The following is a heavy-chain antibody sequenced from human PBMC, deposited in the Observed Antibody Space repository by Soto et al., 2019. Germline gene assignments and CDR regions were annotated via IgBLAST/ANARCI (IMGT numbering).Heavy chain of an antibody. J-gene: IGHJ4*02. CDR2: IHYSGTT. Sequence: KPWETLSLTCTVSGGSMRNYFWTWIRQPPGKGLEWIGYIHYSGTTSFFPSYNPSLRSRVTISEDTSKNQFSLKLLSVTTADTAVYFCAAGEDSRRNLAPSSLDFWGQGPLVTVSS. D-gene: IGHD6-13*01. CDR1: GGSMRNYF. CDR3: AAGEDSRRNLAPSSLDF. V-gene: IGHV4-59*01.